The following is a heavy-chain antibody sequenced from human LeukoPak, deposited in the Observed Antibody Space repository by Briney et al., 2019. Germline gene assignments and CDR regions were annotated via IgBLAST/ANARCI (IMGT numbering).Heavy chain of an antibody. V-gene: IGHV4-4*07. Sequence: AETLSLTCTVSGGSISSYYWSWIRQPAGKGLEWIGRIYTSGSTNYNPSLKSGATMSVDTSKNQFSLKLSSVTAADTAVYYCARDQYYYDSSGYYGFDYWGQGTLVTVSS. J-gene: IGHJ4*02. CDR1: GGSISSYY. CDR2: IYTSGST. D-gene: IGHD3-22*01. CDR3: ARDQYYYDSSGYYGFDY.